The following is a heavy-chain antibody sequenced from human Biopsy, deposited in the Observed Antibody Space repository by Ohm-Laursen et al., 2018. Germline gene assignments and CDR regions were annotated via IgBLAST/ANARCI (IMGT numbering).Heavy chain of an antibody. Sequence: SLRLSCAAPGFTFSSYSMSWVRQAPGKGLEWVSFISSGRSPIYYADSVKGRFTISRDDAKNSLYLQMNSLRAEDTAVYYCARGRTGGWGQGTLVTVSS. CDR1: GFTFSSYS. V-gene: IGHV3-48*01. J-gene: IGHJ4*02. CDR2: ISSGRSPI. D-gene: IGHD1/OR15-1a*01. CDR3: ARGRTGG.